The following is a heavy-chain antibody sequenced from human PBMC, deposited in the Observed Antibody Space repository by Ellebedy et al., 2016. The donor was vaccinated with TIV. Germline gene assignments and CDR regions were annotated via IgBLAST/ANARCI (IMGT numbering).Heavy chain of an antibody. D-gene: IGHD4-17*01. CDR2: MSFGPTEE. V-gene: IGHV3-30*04. Sequence: GESLKIPCAASGFTFSSYAVHWVRQAPGKGLEWVAVMSFGPTEEYYADSVKGRFTISRDNSKNTLYLQMNSLRVEETALYYCARPQNAYGSLYFVDHWGQGTLVSVSS. J-gene: IGHJ4*02. CDR3: ARPQNAYGSLYFVDH. CDR1: GFTFSSYA.